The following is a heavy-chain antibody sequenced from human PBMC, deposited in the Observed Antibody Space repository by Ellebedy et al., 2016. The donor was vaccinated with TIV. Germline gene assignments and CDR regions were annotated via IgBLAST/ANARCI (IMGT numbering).Heavy chain of an antibody. CDR3: AREFGQWLVNPPP. J-gene: IGHJ5*02. D-gene: IGHD6-19*01. CDR2: ISYDGSNT. V-gene: IGHV3-30-3*01. CDR1: GFTFSSYA. Sequence: GGSLRLXCAASGFTFSSYAMHWVRQAPGKGLEWVAVISYDGSNTYYADSVKGRFTISRDNAKNSLYLQMNSLRAEDTAVYYCAREFGQWLVNPPPWGQGTLVTVSS.